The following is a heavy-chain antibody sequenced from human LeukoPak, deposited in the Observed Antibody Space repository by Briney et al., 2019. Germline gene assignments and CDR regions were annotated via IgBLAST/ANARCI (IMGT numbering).Heavy chain of an antibody. CDR1: GFTFSNAW. CDR3: TAIRITMIVVVTLDPYYFDY. D-gene: IGHD3-22*01. Sequence: GGSLRLSCAASGFTFSNAWMSWARQAPGKGLEWVGRTKSKTDGGTTDYAAPVKGRFTISRDDSKNTLYLQMNSLKTEDTAVYYCTAIRITMIVVVTLDPYYFDYWGQGTLVTVSS. CDR2: TKSKTDGGTT. J-gene: IGHJ4*02. V-gene: IGHV3-15*01.